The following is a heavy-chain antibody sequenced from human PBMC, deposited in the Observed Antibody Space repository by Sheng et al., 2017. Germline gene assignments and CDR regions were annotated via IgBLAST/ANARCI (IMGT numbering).Heavy chain of an antibody. Sequence: QVQLQESGPGLVKPSETLSLTCAVSGYSISSGYYWGWIRQPPGKGLEWIGSIYHSGSTYYNPSLKSRVTISVDTSKNQFSLKLSSVTAADTAVYYCASRIVVVPAAYGMDVWGQGDHGHRLL. D-gene: IGHD2-2*01. J-gene: IGHJ6*02. CDR2: IYHSGST. V-gene: IGHV4-38-2*01. CDR3: ASRIVVVPAAYGMDV. CDR1: GYSISSGYY.